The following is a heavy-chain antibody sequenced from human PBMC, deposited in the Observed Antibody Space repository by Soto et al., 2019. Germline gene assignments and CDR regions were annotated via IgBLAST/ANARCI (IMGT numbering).Heavy chain of an antibody. CDR1: GYTFTSYD. Sequence: ASVKVSCKASGYTFTSYDINWVRQATGQGLEWMGWMNPNSGNTGYAQKFQGRVTMTRNTSISTAYMELSSLKASDSAMYYCARLPQDYYYHGMDVWGQGTKVTVSS. CDR2: MNPNSGNT. J-gene: IGHJ6*02. CDR3: ARLPQDYYYHGMDV. V-gene: IGHV1-8*01.